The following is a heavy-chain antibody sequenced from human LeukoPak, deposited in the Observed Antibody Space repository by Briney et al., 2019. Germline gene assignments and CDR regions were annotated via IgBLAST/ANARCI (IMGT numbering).Heavy chain of an antibody. Sequence: PGGSLRLSCAASGFTFSTHSMNWVRQAPGKGLEWLSYIKDDGTDIHYGESVKGRFTISRDNAKNSLSLQMHTLRTEDTAVYYCAGDVSGVLPGDTFDIWSQGAIVTVSS. V-gene: IGHV3-21*05. D-gene: IGHD3-10*01. CDR1: GFTFSTHS. CDR3: AGDVSGVLPGDTFDI. CDR2: IKDDGTDI. J-gene: IGHJ3*02.